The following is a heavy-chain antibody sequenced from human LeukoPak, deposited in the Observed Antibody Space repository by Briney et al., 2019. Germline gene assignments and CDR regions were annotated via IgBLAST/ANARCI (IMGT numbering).Heavy chain of an antibody. CDR3: ARSRRITMVRGVIRGFDP. D-gene: IGHD3-10*01. Sequence: SETLSLTCAVYGGSFSGYYWSWIRQPPGKGLEWIGEINHSGSTNYNPSLKSRVTISVDTSKNQFSLKLSTVTAADTAVYYCARSRRITMVRGVIRGFDPWGQGTLVTVSS. J-gene: IGHJ5*02. V-gene: IGHV4-34*01. CDR1: GGSFSGYY. CDR2: INHSGST.